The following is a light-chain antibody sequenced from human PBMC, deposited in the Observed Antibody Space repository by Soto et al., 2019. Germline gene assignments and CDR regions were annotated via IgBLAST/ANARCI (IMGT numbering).Light chain of an antibody. J-gene: IGKJ5*01. CDR1: KSVNSNY. V-gene: IGKV3-20*01. CDR2: GAS. Sequence: ENVLTQSPDFLSLSPGERATLACRASKSVNSNYLACFQQHPGQPPSLLIFGASSRAIGIPDRFSGSGTETDFTLSITRLEPEDFGVYYCQQYGRSPFNFGQGTRLEIK. CDR3: QQYGRSPFN.